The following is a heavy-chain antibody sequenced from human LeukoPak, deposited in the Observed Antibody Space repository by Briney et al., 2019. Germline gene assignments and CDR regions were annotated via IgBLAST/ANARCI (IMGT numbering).Heavy chain of an antibody. D-gene: IGHD4-17*01. CDR2: IKQDGSEK. CDR1: GFTFRTSG. Sequence: GGSLRLSCAASGFTFRTSGMNWVRQAPGKGLEWVANIKQDGSEKYYVDSVKGRFTISRDNAKNSLYLQMNSLRAEDTAVYYCARLTTVTSWGYYYYYMDVWGKGTTVTISS. V-gene: IGHV3-7*01. CDR3: ARLTTVTSWGYYYYYMDV. J-gene: IGHJ6*03.